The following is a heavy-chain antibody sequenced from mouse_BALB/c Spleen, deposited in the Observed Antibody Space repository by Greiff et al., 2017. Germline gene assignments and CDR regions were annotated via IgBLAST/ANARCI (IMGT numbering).Heavy chain of an antibody. J-gene: IGHJ1*01. Sequence: EVKVEESGPGPVKPSQSLSLTCTVTGYSITSDYAWNWIRQFPGNKLEWMGYISYSGSTSYNPSLKSRISITRDTSKNQFFLQLNSVTTEDTATYYCARGAYGDWYFDVWGAGTTVTVSS. CDR3: ARGAYGDWYFDV. V-gene: IGHV3-2*02. CDR2: ISYSGST. CDR1: GYSITSDYA. D-gene: IGHD1-1*01.